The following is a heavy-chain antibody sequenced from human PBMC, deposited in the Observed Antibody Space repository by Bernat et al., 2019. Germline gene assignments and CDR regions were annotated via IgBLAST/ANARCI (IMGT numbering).Heavy chain of an antibody. J-gene: IGHJ4*02. D-gene: IGHD6-13*01. Sequence: EVQLVESGGGVVQPGGSLRLSCAASGFTFSSYEMNWVRQAPGKGLEWVAYISSSGSTIYYADSVKGRFTISRDNAKNSLYLQMNSLRAEDTAVYYCAGADRNSSAWYPYSFDYWGQGTLVTVSS. CDR3: AGADRNSSAWYPYSFDY. CDR1: GFTFSSYE. V-gene: IGHV3-48*03. CDR2: ISSSGSTI.